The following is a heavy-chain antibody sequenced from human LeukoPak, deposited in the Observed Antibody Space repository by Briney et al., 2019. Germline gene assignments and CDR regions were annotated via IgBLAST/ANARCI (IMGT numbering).Heavy chain of an antibody. CDR1: GFTFSSYT. Sequence: GGSLRLSCADSGFTFSSYTMNWVRQAPGKGLEWVSSISSTSHYIYHADSVKGRFTISRDNAKNSLYLQMNSLRAEDTAVYYCASARYSYAGLDYWGQGTLVTVSS. CDR3: ASARYSYAGLDY. J-gene: IGHJ4*02. CDR2: ISSTSHYI. V-gene: IGHV3-21*01. D-gene: IGHD5-18*01.